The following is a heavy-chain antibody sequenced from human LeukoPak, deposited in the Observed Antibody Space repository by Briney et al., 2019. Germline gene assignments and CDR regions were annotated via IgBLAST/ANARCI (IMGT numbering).Heavy chain of an antibody. Sequence: GGSLRLSCVTSGFTFGGYWMSWVRRAPGKGLEWVSTISDSGHDTSYADSVKGRFTISRDNSKNTLYLQMSSLRAEDTALYYCATGEYYFDFWGQGTLVTVSS. CDR2: ISDSGHDT. D-gene: IGHD3-16*01. CDR1: GFTFGGYW. J-gene: IGHJ4*02. V-gene: IGHV3-23*01. CDR3: ATGEYYFDF.